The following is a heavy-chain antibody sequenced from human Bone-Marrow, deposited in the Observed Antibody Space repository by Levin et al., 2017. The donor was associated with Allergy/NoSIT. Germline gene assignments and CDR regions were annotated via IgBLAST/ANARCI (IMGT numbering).Heavy chain of an antibody. J-gene: IGHJ4*02. Sequence: GESLKISCAVSGFTVSNNYMSWVRQAPGAGLEWVSLIYSVGTTYYADSVKGRFTISRDNSWNTLYLQMNSLRAEDTAVYYCTGGPSGVRGWGQGTLVTVSS. V-gene: IGHV3-53*01. CDR2: IYSVGTT. CDR3: TGGPSGVRG. D-gene: IGHD3-16*01. CDR1: GFTVSNNY.